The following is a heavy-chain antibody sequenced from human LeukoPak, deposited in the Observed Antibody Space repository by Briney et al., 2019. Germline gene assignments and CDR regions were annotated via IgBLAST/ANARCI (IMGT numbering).Heavy chain of an antibody. Sequence: SVKVSCKASGGTFSSYAISWVRQAPGQGLEWMGRIIPILGIANYAQKFQGRVTITADKSTSTACMELSSLRSEDTAVYYCARAGIFGVVDNWFDPWGQGTLVTVSS. CDR3: ARAGIFGVVDNWFDP. V-gene: IGHV1-69*04. CDR2: IIPILGIA. D-gene: IGHD3-3*01. J-gene: IGHJ5*02. CDR1: GGTFSSYA.